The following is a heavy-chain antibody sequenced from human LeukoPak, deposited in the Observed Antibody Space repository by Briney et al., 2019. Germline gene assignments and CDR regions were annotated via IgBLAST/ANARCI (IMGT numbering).Heavy chain of an antibody. J-gene: IGHJ4*02. Sequence: VASVKVSCKVSGYTLTELSMHWVRQAPGKGLEWMGGFDPEDGETIYAQKFQGRVTKTEDTATDTAYMELSSLRSQDTAVYYCATVYYYGSGSYYWNYWGQGTLVTLSS. V-gene: IGHV1-24*01. D-gene: IGHD3-10*01. CDR2: FDPEDGET. CDR3: ATVYYYGSGSYYWNY. CDR1: GYTLTELS.